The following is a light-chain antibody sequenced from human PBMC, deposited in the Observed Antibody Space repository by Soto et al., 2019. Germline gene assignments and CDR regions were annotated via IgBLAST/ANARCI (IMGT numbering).Light chain of an antibody. CDR2: DAS. V-gene: IGKV3-20*01. Sequence: EIVLTQSPGTLSLSPGERATLSCRASQSVSSSYLAWYQQKPGQAPRLLIYDASYRATGIPDRFSGRGSGTDFTLTISRLEPEDFAVYYCQQYDDSLSSFTFGQGTNLEIK. CDR1: QSVSSSY. CDR3: QQYDDSLSSFT. J-gene: IGKJ2*01.